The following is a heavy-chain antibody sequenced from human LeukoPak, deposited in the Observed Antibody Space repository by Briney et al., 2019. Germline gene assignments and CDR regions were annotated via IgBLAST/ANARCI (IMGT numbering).Heavy chain of an antibody. V-gene: IGHV3-30*18. CDR2: MSNDGSRQ. Sequence: GGSLRLSCAASGFTFSTYRMHWVRQAPGKGLEWLSIMSNDGSRQNYADSVKGRFTISRDNSKNTLYLQMNSLRPEDTAVYYCAKGIAAPSYYYYGMDVWGQGTTVTVSS. CDR3: AKGIAAPSYYYYGMDV. J-gene: IGHJ6*02. D-gene: IGHD6-6*01. CDR1: GFTFSTYR.